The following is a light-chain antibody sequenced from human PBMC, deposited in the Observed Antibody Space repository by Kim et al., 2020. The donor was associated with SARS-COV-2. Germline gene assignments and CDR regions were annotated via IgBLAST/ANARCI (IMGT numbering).Light chain of an antibody. Sequence: LTQPPSVSVSPGQTASITCSGDKLGDKYACWYQQKPGQSPVLVIYQDSKRPSGIPERFSGSNSGNTATLTISGTQAMDEADYYCQAWDSTWVFGGGTQLTVL. V-gene: IGLV3-1*01. CDR1: KLGDKY. J-gene: IGLJ3*02. CDR3: QAWDSTWV. CDR2: QDS.